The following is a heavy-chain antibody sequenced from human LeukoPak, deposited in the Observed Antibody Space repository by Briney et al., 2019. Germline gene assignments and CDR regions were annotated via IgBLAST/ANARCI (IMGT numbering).Heavy chain of an antibody. Sequence: SETLSLTCTVSGGSISSYYWSWIRQPPGKGLEWIGYIYYSGSTKYNPSLKSRVTISVDTSKNQFSLKLSSVTAADTAVYYCARVDSSGWYYFDYWGQGTLVTVSS. CDR2: IYYSGST. J-gene: IGHJ4*02. V-gene: IGHV4-59*01. CDR3: ARVDSSGWYYFDY. CDR1: GGSISSYY. D-gene: IGHD6-19*01.